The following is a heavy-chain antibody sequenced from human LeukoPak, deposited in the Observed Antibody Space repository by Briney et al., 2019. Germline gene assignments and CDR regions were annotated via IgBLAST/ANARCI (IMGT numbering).Heavy chain of an antibody. CDR1: GGTFSSYA. CDR3: ARSSRVTPAKRNYYYYMDV. D-gene: IGHD3-16*02. J-gene: IGHJ6*03. V-gene: IGHV1-69*05. Sequence: SVKVSCKASGGTFSSYAISWVRQAPGQGLEWMGGIIPIFGTANYAQKFQGRVTITTDESTSTAYMELSSLRSEDTAVYYCARSSRVTPAKRNYYYYMDVWGKGTTVTVSS. CDR2: IIPIFGTA.